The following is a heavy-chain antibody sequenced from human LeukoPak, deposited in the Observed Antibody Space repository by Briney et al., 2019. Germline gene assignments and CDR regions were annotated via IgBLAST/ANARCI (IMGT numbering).Heavy chain of an antibody. D-gene: IGHD3-3*01. CDR2: ISYDGSNK. J-gene: IGHJ5*02. V-gene: IGHV3-30-3*01. CDR3: ARAWSNWFDP. CDR1: GFTFSSYA. Sequence: PGRSLRLSCAASGFTFSSYAMHWVRQAPGKGLEWVAVISYDGSNKYYADSVKGRFTISRDNSKNTLYLQMNSLRAEDTAVYYCARAWSNWFDPWGQGTLVTVSS.